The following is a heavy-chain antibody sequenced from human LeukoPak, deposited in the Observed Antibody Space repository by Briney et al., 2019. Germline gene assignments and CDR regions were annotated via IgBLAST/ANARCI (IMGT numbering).Heavy chain of an antibody. CDR3: AREDYYDSSGSDSDGMDV. J-gene: IGHJ6*02. V-gene: IGHV3-66*01. CDR1: GFTVSSNY. CDR2: IYSGGST. Sequence: GGSVRLSCAASGFTVSSNYMSWVRQAPGKGLEWVSVIYSGGSTYYADSVKGRFTISRDNSKNTLYLQMNSLRAEDTAVYYCAREDYYDSSGSDSDGMDVWGQGTTVTVSS. D-gene: IGHD3-22*01.